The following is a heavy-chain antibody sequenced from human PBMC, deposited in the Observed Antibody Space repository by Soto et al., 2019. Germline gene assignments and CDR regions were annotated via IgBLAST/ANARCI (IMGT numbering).Heavy chain of an antibody. CDR2: INHCGGT. CDR1: GGSFSGYY. CDR3: ARDRQYYQFWSGCQNEGPCAMDV. Sequence: QVQLQQWGAGLLKPSETLSLTCAVYGGSFSGYYWTWIRQAPGKGLEWIGEINHCGGTNYNSSLKRRVTISVDRSKNQFVLILFSVTAADTAVYYCARDRQYYQFWSGCQNEGPCAMDVWGQGTTVTVSS. J-gene: IGHJ6*02. D-gene: IGHD3-3*02. V-gene: IGHV4-34*02.